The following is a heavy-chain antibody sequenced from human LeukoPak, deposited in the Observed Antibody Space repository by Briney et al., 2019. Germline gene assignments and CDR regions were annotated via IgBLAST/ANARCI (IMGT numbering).Heavy chain of an antibody. CDR1: EFTFSSYSMN. CDR3: VRHDGRSGGTMGALDS. J-gene: IGHJ4*02. V-gene: IGHV4-39*01. Sequence: PGGSLRLSCAASEFTFSSYSMNWVRQAPGKGLEWIGSIYYSRTTYYNPSLNSRVTISVVTSKNQFSLQLNYVTAADTAVYYCVRHDGRSGGTMGALDSWGQGSLVTVSS. CDR2: IYYSRTT. D-gene: IGHD4-23*01.